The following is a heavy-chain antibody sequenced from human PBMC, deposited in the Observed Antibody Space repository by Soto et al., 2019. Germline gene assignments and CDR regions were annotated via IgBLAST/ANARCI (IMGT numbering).Heavy chain of an antibody. J-gene: IGHJ3*02. CDR2: IYYSGST. V-gene: IGHV4-39*01. D-gene: IGHD3-3*01. Sequence: SETLSLTCTVSGGSISSSSYYWGWIRQPPGKGLEWIGSIYYSGSTYYNPSLKSRVTISVDTSKNQFSLKLSPVTAADTAVYYCARHSNVLRFLEWSPSDAFDIWGQGTMVTVSS. CDR1: GGSISSSSYY. CDR3: ARHSNVLRFLEWSPSDAFDI.